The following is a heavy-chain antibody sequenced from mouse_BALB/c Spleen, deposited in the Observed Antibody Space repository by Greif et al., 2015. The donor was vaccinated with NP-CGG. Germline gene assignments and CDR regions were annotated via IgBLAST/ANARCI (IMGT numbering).Heavy chain of an antibody. Sequence: VQLQQSGAELMKPGASVKISCKATGYTFSSYWIEWVKQRPGHGLEWIGEILPGSGSTNYNEKFKGKATFTADTSSNTAYMQLSSLTSEDSAVYYCARPATHYYAMDYWGQGTSVTVSS. CDR1: GYTFSSYW. CDR2: ILPGSGST. V-gene: IGHV1-9*01. D-gene: IGHD1-2*01. CDR3: ARPATHYYAMDY. J-gene: IGHJ4*01.